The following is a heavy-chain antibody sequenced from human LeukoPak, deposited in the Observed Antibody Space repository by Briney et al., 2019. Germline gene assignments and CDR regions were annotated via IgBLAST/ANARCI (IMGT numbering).Heavy chain of an antibody. D-gene: IGHD5-18*01. J-gene: IGHJ3*02. CDR1: GGFFSGYY. Sequence: SETLSLTCAVYGGFFSGYYWSWIRQPPGKGLEWIGEINHSGSTNYNPSLKSRVTISVDTSKNQFSLKLSSVTAADTAVYYCARIKEDTAAFDIWGQGTMVTVSS. V-gene: IGHV4-34*01. CDR2: INHSGST. CDR3: ARIKEDTAAFDI.